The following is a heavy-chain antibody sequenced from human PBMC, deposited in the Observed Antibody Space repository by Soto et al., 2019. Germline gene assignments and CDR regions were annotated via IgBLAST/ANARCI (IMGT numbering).Heavy chain of an antibody. Sequence: GVSLRRSCTPAGFTFNHYGMHWVRQATGKSLTRPSAIGSDSDTYYPGAGNGRFTISTDNARNSLYLQMNSLSGADTAVYYCVRGVLGPGDCSYGMDVWCQGTTVTVSS. CDR2: IGSDSDT. V-gene: IGHV3-13*01. D-gene: IGHD2-21*02. CDR3: VRGVLGPGDCSYGMDV. CDR1: GFTFNHYG. J-gene: IGHJ6*02.